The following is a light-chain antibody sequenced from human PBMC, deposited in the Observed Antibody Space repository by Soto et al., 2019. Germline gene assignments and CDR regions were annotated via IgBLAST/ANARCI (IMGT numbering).Light chain of an antibody. V-gene: IGKV1-5*03. Sequence: DIQMTQSPSTLSASVGDRATITCRASQSISNWLAWYQQRPGKAPRLLIYKASNLESGVPSRFSGSGSGTEFTLIITSLQPDDSATYYCQQYNSYSEAFGQGTKVDIK. CDR3: QQYNSYSEA. J-gene: IGKJ1*01. CDR2: KAS. CDR1: QSISNW.